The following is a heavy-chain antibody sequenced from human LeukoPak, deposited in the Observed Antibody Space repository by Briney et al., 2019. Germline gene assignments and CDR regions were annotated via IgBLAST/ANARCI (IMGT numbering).Heavy chain of an antibody. CDR1: GYTFTSYG. V-gene: IGHV1-18*04. D-gene: IGHD2/OR15-2a*01. CDR2: ICAYKGNT. CDR3: ARGRTAYSYFDY. Sequence: GASVKVSCKASGYTFTSYGISWVRQAPGQGVDWMGWICAYKGNTNFAQKLQGRVTMTKDPSTSTAYMELRSLRSDDTAVYYCARGRTAYSYFDYWGQGTLVTVSS. J-gene: IGHJ4*02.